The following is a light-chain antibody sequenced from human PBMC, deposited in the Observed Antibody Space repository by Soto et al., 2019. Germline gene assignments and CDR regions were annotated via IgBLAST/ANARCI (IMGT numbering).Light chain of an antibody. Sequence: QSALTQPASVSVSPGQSITISCSGSSSDVGGYNAVSWYQQHPGKVPKLVIYGVSDRPSGISSRFSASKSGNTASLTISGLQAEDEADYYCSSYASGGSYVFGTGTKLTVL. CDR2: GVS. V-gene: IGLV2-14*03. J-gene: IGLJ1*01. CDR3: SSYASGGSYV. CDR1: SSDVGGYNA.